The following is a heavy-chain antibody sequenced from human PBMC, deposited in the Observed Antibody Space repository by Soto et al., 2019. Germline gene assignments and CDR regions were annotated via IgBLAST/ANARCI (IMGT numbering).Heavy chain of an antibody. CDR2: ISSDGSST. V-gene: IGHV3-74*01. Sequence: EVQLVESGGGLVQPGGSLRLSCVASGFTFSTYWMHWVRQAPGKGLLWVSRISSDGSSTNYADSVKGRFTISRDNAKNTLYLQMNRLRDEDTAVYYGARDTDYVIWGQGTLVTVSS. CDR3: ARDTDYVI. D-gene: IGHD4-17*01. CDR1: GFTFSTYW. J-gene: IGHJ4*02.